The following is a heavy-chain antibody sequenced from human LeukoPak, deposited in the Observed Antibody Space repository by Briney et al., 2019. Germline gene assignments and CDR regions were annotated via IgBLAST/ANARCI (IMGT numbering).Heavy chain of an antibody. J-gene: IGHJ6*03. CDR3: ARDRVGQQLAGRKYYYYYMDC. CDR2: IHHSGST. V-gene: IGHV4-38-2*02. CDR1: GYLISSGSY. D-gene: IGHD6-13*01. Sequence: KPSQTLSLTWTVAGYLISSGSYWGWIRQPPGKGLQGIGSIHHSGSTNYNPSLKSRVTNSVDPSKNHSSLRLTSVTPAAPSVNYWARDRVGQQLAGRKYYYYYMDCWGKGTTVTISS.